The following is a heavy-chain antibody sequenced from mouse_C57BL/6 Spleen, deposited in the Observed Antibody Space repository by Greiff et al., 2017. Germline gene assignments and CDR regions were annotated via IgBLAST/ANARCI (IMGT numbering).Heavy chain of an antibody. CDR2: IDPNSGGT. CDR1: GYTFTSYW. J-gene: IGHJ3*01. Sequence: QVQLKQPGAELVKPGASVKLSCKASGYTFTSYWMHWVKQRPGRGLEWIGRIDPNSGGTKYNEKFKSKATLTVDKPSSTAYMQLSSLTSEDSAVYCCARESYGSSFAYWGQGTLVTVSA. D-gene: IGHD1-1*01. CDR3: ARESYGSSFAY. V-gene: IGHV1-72*01.